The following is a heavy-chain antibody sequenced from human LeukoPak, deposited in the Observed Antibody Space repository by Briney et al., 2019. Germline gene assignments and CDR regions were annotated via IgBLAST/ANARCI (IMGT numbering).Heavy chain of an antibody. CDR1: GGSISSYY. D-gene: IGHD2-15*01. Sequence: PSETLSLTCTVSGGSISSYYWSWIRQPAGKGLEWIGRIYTSGSTNYNPSLKSRVTMSVDTSKNQFSLKLNSVTAADTAVYYCARVDGSCSGGSCPSGNWFDPWGQGTLVTVSS. CDR2: IYTSGST. CDR3: ARVDGSCSGGSCPSGNWFDP. J-gene: IGHJ5*02. V-gene: IGHV4-4*07.